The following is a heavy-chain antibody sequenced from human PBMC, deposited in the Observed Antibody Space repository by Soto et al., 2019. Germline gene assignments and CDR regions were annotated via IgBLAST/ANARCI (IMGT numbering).Heavy chain of an antibody. J-gene: IGHJ4*02. Sequence: EVQLLESGGGLVQPGGSLRLSCAASGFTFSSYAMSWVRQAPGKGLEWVSAISGSGGSTYYADSVKGRFTISRDNSKNTLYLQMNSLIAEDTAVYYCAKDSAILDCSGGSCYSPCFYYWGQGTLVTVSS. V-gene: IGHV3-23*01. CDR3: AKDSAILDCSGGSCYSPCFYY. CDR2: ISGSGGST. CDR1: GFTFSSYA. D-gene: IGHD2-15*01.